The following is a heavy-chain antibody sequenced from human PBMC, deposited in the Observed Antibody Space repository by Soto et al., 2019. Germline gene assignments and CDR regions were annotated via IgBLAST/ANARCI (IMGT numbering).Heavy chain of an antibody. Sequence: SVKVSCKASGFTFTSSAVQWVRQARGQRLEWIGWIVVGSGNTNYAQKFQERVTITRDMSTSTAYMELSSLRSEDTAVYYCAAERLTDDAFDVWGQGTMVTVSS. D-gene: IGHD2-8*01. CDR1: GFTFTSSA. V-gene: IGHV1-58*01. CDR3: AAERLTDDAFDV. J-gene: IGHJ3*01. CDR2: IVVGSGNT.